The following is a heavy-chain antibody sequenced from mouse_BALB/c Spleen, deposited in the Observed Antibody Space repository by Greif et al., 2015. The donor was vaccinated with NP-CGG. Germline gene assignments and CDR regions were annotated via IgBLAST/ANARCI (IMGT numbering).Heavy chain of an antibody. CDR2: IYPGDGDT. J-gene: IGHJ2*01. Sequence: QVQLQQSGAELVRPGSSVKISCKASGYAFSSYWMNWVKQRPGQGLEWIGQIYPGDGDTNYNGKFKGKATLTADKSSSTAYMQLSSLTSEDSAVYFCARSFDGYDPLFDYWGQGTTLTVSS. D-gene: IGHD2-2*01. CDR1: GYAFSSYW. CDR3: ARSFDGYDPLFDY. V-gene: IGHV1-80*01.